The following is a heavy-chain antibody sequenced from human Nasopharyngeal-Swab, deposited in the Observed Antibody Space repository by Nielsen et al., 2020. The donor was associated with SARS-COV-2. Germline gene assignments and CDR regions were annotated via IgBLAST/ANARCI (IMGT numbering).Heavy chain of an antibody. D-gene: IGHD3-10*01. CDR2: IRSKANSYAT. J-gene: IGHJ4*02. CDR1: GFTFSGSA. CDR3: ARALISGGAYYFDY. Sequence: GESLKISCAASGFTFSGSAMHWVRQASGKGLEWVGRIRSKANSYATAYAASVKGRFTISRDDSKNTAYLQMNSLRAEDTAVYYCARALISGGAYYFDYWGQGTLVTVSS. V-gene: IGHV3-73*01.